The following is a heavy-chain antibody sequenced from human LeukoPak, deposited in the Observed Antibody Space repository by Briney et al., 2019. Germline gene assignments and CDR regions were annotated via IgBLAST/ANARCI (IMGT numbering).Heavy chain of an antibody. CDR1: GFIFSNYA. Sequence: GGSLILSCAASGFIFSNYAMSWVRQAPGRGREWVSTISSRGDSTYFADSVKGRFTISRDNSKNSLYLHMNTVRAEDTAVYYCVKGPRPDITVAHTVENWGQGTLVAVSS. CDR3: VKGPRPDITVAHTVEN. V-gene: IGHV3-23*01. D-gene: IGHD6-19*01. J-gene: IGHJ4*02. CDR2: ISSRGDST.